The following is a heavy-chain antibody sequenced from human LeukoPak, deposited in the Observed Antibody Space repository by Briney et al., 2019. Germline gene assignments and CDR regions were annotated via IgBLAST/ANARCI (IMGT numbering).Heavy chain of an antibody. V-gene: IGHV3-43*02. D-gene: IGHD3-22*01. CDR3: AKDLSTYYYDSSGYYPDH. CDR1: GFTFDDYA. J-gene: IGHJ5*02. Sequence: GGSLRLSCAASGFTFDDYAMHWVRQAPGKGLEWVSLISGDGGSTYYADSVKGRFTISRDNSKNSLYLQMNSLRTEDTALYYCAKDLSTYYYDSSGYYPDHWGQGTLVTVSS. CDR2: ISGDGGST.